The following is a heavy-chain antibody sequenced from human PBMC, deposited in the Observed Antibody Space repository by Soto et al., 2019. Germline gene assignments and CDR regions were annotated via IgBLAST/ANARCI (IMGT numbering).Heavy chain of an antibody. CDR3: AGGGYSPFPHDY. Sequence: ASVKVSCKASGGTFSSYAISWVRQAPGQGLEWMGGIIPIFGTANYAQKFQGRVTITADESTSTAYMELSSLRSEDTAVYYCAGGGYSPFPHDYWGQGTLVTVSS. CDR2: IIPIFGTA. CDR1: GGTFSSYA. V-gene: IGHV1-69*13. D-gene: IGHD5-18*01. J-gene: IGHJ4*02.